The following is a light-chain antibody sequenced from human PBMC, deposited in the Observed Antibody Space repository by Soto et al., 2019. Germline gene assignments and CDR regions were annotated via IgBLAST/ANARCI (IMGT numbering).Light chain of an antibody. CDR1: SLDVGGFDY. J-gene: IGLJ1*01. CDR3: CSYAGIYTYV. CDR2: DVT. V-gene: IGLV2-11*01. Sequence: SALTQPRSVSGSPGQSVTISCTGTSLDVGGFDYVSWYQQHPGKAPTLIIYDVTQRPSGVPDRFSGFKSGNTASLTISGLDPGDEADYYCCSYAGIYTYVFGTGTKVTVL.